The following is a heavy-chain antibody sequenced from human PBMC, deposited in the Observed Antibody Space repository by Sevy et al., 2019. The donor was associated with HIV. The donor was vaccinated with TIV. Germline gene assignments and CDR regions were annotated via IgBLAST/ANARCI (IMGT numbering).Heavy chain of an antibody. CDR3: ASKRRYSHGPFDY. CDR1: SGSISTSDSY. D-gene: IGHD5-12*01. J-gene: IGHJ4*01. CDR2: IHHSGDT. Sequence: SETLSLTCTVSSGSISTSDSYWSWIRQPPGKGLEWIGYIHHSGDTYYNPFLKSRVAMSIDKSEKQYSLRLSFLTAADTAIYYCASKRRYSHGPFDYWGQGALVTVSS. V-gene: IGHV4-30-4*08.